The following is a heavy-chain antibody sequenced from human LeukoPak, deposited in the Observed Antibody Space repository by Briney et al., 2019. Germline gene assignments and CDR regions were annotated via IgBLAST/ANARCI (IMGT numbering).Heavy chain of an antibody. V-gene: IGHV4-34*01. CDR1: GGSFSGYY. CDR2: INHSGST. CDR3: ARLRGVATTQPRGYYFDY. D-gene: IGHD5-12*01. Sequence: SETLSLTCAVYGGSFSGYYWSWIRQPPGKGLEWIGEINHSGSTNYNPSLKSRVTISVDTSKNQFSLKLSSVTAADTAVYYCARLRGVATTQPRGYYFDYWGQGTLVTVPS. J-gene: IGHJ4*02.